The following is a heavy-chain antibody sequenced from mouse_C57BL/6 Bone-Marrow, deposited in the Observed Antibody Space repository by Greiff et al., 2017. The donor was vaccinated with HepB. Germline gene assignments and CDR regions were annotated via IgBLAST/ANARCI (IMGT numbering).Heavy chain of an antibody. CDR1: GYSITSGYY. V-gene: IGHV3-6*01. D-gene: IGHD1-1*01. Sequence: EVKLQESGPGLVKPSQSLSLTCSVPGYSITSGYYWNWIRQFPGNKLEWMGYISYDGSNNYNPSLKNRISITRDTSKNQFFLKLNSVTTEDTATYYCARDDYYGSSHWYFDVWGTGTTVTVSS. J-gene: IGHJ1*03. CDR2: ISYDGSN. CDR3: ARDDYYGSSHWYFDV.